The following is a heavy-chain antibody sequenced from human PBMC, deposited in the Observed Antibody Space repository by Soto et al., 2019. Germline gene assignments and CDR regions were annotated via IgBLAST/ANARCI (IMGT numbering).Heavy chain of an antibody. V-gene: IGHV4-39*01. J-gene: IGHJ5*02. Sequence: PSETLSLTCTVSGDSISSTTYYWAWIRQPPGKGLEWIGSIYYSGSSYYNPSLKGRVTISVDTSKNQFSLKLSSVTAAYTAIFYCARHFGGYVSGNYWNWFDHWGQGTLVTVSS. CDR3: ARHFGGYVSGNYWNWFDH. CDR2: IYYSGSS. D-gene: IGHD3-10*01. CDR1: GDSISSTTYY.